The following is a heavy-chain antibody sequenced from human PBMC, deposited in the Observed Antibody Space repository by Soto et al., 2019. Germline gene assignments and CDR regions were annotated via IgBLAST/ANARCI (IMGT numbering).Heavy chain of an antibody. V-gene: IGHV3-30*18. CDR2: ISSDGDDK. D-gene: IGHD6-6*01. J-gene: IGHJ4*02. Sequence: QVQLVESGGGVVQPGRSLRLSCAASGFTFYNYDMNWVRQAPGKGLEWVTTISSDGDDKYYADSVKGRFTISRDNSKNTLDLQMNRLRAEDTAIYFCAKGSMSPHQFLDHWGPGTLVTVSS. CDR3: AKGSMSPHQFLDH. CDR1: GFTFYNYD.